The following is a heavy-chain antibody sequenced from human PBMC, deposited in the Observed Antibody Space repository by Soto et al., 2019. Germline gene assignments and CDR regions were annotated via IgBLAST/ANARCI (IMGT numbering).Heavy chain of an antibody. V-gene: IGHV4-61*01. J-gene: IGHJ4*02. CDR1: GDSVSSNSYY. CDR3: ASSRINTAMGYYFDY. D-gene: IGHD5-18*01. Sequence: PSETLSLTCTVSGDSVSSNSYYWSWIRQPPGKGLEFIGYIYYSGSTNYNPSLKSRVTISLDTSKNQFSLRLSSVTAADTAVYYCASSRINTAMGYYFDYWGQGTLVTVSS. CDR2: IYYSGST.